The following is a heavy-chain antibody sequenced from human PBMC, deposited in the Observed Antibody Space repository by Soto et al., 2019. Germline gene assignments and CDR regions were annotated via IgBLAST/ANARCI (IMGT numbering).Heavy chain of an antibody. Sequence: PGGSLRLSCTASGFTFGYYAMSWVRQAPGKGLEWVGFIRSKAYGGTTEYAASVKGRFTISRDDSKSIAYLQMDSLKTEDTAVYYCTRAYSSSWTDYFDYWGQGTLVTVSS. CDR2: IRSKAYGGTT. CDR3: TRAYSSSWTDYFDY. D-gene: IGHD6-13*01. J-gene: IGHJ4*02. V-gene: IGHV3-49*04. CDR1: GFTFGYYA.